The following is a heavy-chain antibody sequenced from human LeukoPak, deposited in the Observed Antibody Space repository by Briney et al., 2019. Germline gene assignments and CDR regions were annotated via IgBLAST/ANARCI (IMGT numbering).Heavy chain of an antibody. CDR2: ISSSSSTI. D-gene: IGHD1-7*01. CDR1: GFTFSDYY. V-gene: IGHV3-11*04. J-gene: IGHJ4*02. CDR3: AREENSGTTAFDY. Sequence: PGGSLRLSCAASGFTFSDYYMSWIRQAPGKGLEWVSYISSSSSTIYYADSVKGRFTISRDNAKNSLYLQMNSLRAEDTAVYYCAREENSGTTAFDYWGQGTLVTVSS.